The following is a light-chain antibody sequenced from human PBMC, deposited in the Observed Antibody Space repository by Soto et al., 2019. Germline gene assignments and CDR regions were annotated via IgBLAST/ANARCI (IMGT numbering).Light chain of an antibody. V-gene: IGLV2-14*01. Sequence: QSALTQPASVSGSPGQSITISCTGTSSDVGGYNYVSWYQQHPGKAPKLMIFEVSNRPSGVSNRFSGSKSGNTASLTISGLQAEDEADYYCNSYTGSSINTVVFGGGTKLTVL. CDR3: NSYTGSSINTVV. CDR1: SSDVGGYNY. CDR2: EVS. J-gene: IGLJ2*01.